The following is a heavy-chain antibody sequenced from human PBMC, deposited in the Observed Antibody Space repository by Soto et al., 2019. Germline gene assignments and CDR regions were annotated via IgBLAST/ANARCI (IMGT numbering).Heavy chain of an antibody. CDR3: AHIAVYCTNAVCDIHPYGMDV. V-gene: IGHV2-5*01. Sequence: SGPTLVNPTQTLTLTCTFSGFSLSTSGVGVGWIRQPPGKALEWLALIYWNDDKRYSPSLKSRLTITKDTSKNQVVLTMTNMDPVDTATYYCAHIAVYCTNAVCDIHPYGMDVWGQGTTVTVSS. D-gene: IGHD2-8*01. J-gene: IGHJ6*02. CDR2: IYWNDDK. CDR1: GFSLSTSGVG.